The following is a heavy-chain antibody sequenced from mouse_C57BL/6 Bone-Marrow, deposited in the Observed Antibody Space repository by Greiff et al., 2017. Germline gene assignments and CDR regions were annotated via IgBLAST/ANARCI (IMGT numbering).Heavy chain of an antibody. J-gene: IGHJ2*01. Sequence: EVMLVESVAELVRPGASVKLSCTASGFNIKNTYMHWVKQRPEQGLEWIGRIDPANGNTKYAPKFQGKATITADTSSNTAYLQLSSLTSEDTAIYYWSRSYDYVPYYFDYWGQGTTLTVSS. V-gene: IGHV14-3*01. CDR3: SRSYDYVPYYFDY. CDR1: GFNIKNTY. D-gene: IGHD2-4*01. CDR2: IDPANGNT.